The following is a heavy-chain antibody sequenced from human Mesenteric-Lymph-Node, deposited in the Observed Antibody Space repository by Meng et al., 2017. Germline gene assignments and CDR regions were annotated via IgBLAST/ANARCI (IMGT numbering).Heavy chain of an antibody. CDR2: IIPIFGTA. CDR3: AEAPYYYDSSGGNFDY. Sequence: SVKVSCKASGGTFSSYAISWVRQAPGQGLEWMGGIIPIFGTANYAQKFQGRVTITADESTSTAYMELSRLRSDDTAVYYCAEAPYYYDSSGGNFDYWGQGTLVTVSS. D-gene: IGHD3-22*01. CDR1: GGTFSSYA. J-gene: IGHJ4*02. V-gene: IGHV1-69*13.